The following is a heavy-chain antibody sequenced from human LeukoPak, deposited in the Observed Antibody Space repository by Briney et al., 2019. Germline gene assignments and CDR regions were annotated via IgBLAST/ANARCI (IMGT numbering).Heavy chain of an antibody. V-gene: IGHV3-48*04. Sequence: GGSLRLSCAASGFTFSSYNMNWVRQAPGKGLEWVSYVSSSSSTRYYADPVKGRFTISRDNAKNSLYLQMNSLRAEDTAVYYCARENFQYWAQGTLVTVSS. CDR1: GFTFSSYN. CDR3: ARENFQY. J-gene: IGHJ4*02. CDR2: VSSSSSTR.